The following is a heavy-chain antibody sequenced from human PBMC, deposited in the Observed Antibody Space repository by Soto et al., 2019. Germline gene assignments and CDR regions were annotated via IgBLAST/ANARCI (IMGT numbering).Heavy chain of an antibody. J-gene: IGHJ4*02. CDR1: GYTFTSYA. CDR2: INVYNGNT. D-gene: IGHD6-19*01. V-gene: IGHV1-18*01. Sequence: QVQLVQSGAEVKKPGASVKVSCKASGYTFTSYAISWVRQAPGQGLEWMGWINVYNGNTNYAQNLQGRVTITTDTSTITAYMELRGLRSDDTAVYYWARDLNSGLTDYWGQGTLVTVSS. CDR3: ARDLNSGLTDY.